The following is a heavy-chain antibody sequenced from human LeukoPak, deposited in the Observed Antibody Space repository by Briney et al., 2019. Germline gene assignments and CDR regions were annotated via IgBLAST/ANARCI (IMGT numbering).Heavy chain of an antibody. D-gene: IGHD4-17*01. Sequence: GGSLRLSCAASGFIFSSYWMSWVRQAPEKGLEWVANIKQDGSEKYYVDSVKGRFSISRDNAKNSLYLQMNGLRAEDTAVYYCAREEYGDHLWWWGQGTPVTVSS. J-gene: IGHJ4*02. CDR1: GFIFSSYW. CDR3: AREEYGDHLWW. V-gene: IGHV3-7*01. CDR2: IKQDGSEK.